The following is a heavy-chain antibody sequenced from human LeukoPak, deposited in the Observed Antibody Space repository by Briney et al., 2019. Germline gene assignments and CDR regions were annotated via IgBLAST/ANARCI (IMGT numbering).Heavy chain of an antibody. V-gene: IGHV3-30*18. D-gene: IGHD3-9*01. CDR3: AKAHHYDTPSSY. Sequence: GGSLRLSCAASGFTFSSYGMHWVRQAPGKGLEWVAVISYDGSNKYYADSVKGRFTISRDSSKNTLYLQMNSLRAEDTAVYYCAKAHHYDTPSSYWGQGTLVTVSS. CDR1: GFTFSSYG. J-gene: IGHJ4*02. CDR2: ISYDGSNK.